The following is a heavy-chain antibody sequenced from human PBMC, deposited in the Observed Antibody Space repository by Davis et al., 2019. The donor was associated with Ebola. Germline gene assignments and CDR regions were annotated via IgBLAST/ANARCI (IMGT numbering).Heavy chain of an antibody. CDR2: IKQDGSEK. CDR3: ARALGYSGSYYGY. CDR1: GFTFSSYW. V-gene: IGHV3-7*03. J-gene: IGHJ4*02. Sequence: GGSLRLSCAASGFTFSSYWMSWVRKAPGKGLEWVANIKQDGSEKYYVDSVKGRFTISRDNAKNSLYLQMNSLRAEDTAVYYCARALGYSGSYYGYWGQGTLVTVSS. D-gene: IGHD1-26*01.